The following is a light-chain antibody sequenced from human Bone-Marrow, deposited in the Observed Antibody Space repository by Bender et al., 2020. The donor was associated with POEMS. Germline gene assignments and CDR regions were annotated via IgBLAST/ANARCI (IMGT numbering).Light chain of an antibody. J-gene: IGLJ1*01. CDR1: SSDVGNYHL. Sequence: QSALTQPASVSGSPGQSITISCTGTSSDVGNYHLVSWYLQHPGKAPKLMIYEVTKRPSGVSNRFSVSKSGNTASLTISGLQAEDEADYCCCSYAGSSTFYVFGTGTKVTVL. CDR2: EVT. CDR3: CSYAGSSTFYV. V-gene: IGLV2-23*02.